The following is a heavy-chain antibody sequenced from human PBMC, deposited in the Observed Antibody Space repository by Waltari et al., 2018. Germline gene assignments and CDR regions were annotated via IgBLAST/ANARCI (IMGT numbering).Heavy chain of an antibody. J-gene: IGHJ4*02. D-gene: IGHD3-22*01. CDR3: AREGDSSGYYFTFSLDY. CDR2: IYYSGRT. CDR1: GGSISSGGYY. V-gene: IGHV4-31*03. Sequence: QVQLQESGPGLVKPSQTLSLTCTVSGGSISSGGYYWSWIRQHPGKGLEWIGYIYYSGRTSYNPSLKSRVTISVDTSKNQFSLKLSSVTAADTAVYYCAREGDSSGYYFTFSLDYWGQGTLVTVSS.